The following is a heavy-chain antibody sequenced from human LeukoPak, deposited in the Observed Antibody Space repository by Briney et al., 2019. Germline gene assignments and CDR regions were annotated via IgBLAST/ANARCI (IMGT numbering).Heavy chain of an antibody. CDR1: GFTFGDYA. CDR3: TRERLYCSSTSCSWY. V-gene: IGHV3-49*03. CDR2: IRSKAYGGTT. J-gene: IGHJ4*02. D-gene: IGHD2-2*01. Sequence: GGSLRLSCTASGFTFGDYAMSWFRQAPGKGLEWVGFIRSKAYGGTTEYAASVKGRFTISRDDSKSIAYLQMNSLKTEDTAVYYCTRERLYCSSTSCSWYWGQGTLVTVSS.